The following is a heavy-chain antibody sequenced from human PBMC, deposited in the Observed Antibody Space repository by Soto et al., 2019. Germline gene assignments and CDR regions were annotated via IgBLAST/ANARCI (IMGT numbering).Heavy chain of an antibody. V-gene: IGHV1-69*13. Sequence: SVKVSCKASGGTFSSYAISWVRQAPGQGLEWMGGIIPIFGTANYAQKFQGRVTITADESTSTAYMELSSLRSEDTAVYYCARETDCSGGSCIRLHGDSYYYVMDFWGQGSTVTV. CDR3: ARETDCSGGSCIRLHGDSYYYVMDF. D-gene: IGHD2-15*01. CDR1: GGTFSSYA. J-gene: IGHJ6*02. CDR2: IIPIFGTA.